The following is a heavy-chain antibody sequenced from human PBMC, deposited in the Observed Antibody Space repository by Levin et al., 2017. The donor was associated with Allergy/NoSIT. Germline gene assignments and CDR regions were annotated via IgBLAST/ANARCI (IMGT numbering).Heavy chain of an antibody. Sequence: GGSLRLSCAASGFTVSSNYMSWVRQAPGKGLEWVSVIYSGGSTYYADSVKGRFTISRDNSKNTLYLQMNSLRAEDTAVYYCARANLTYYDYPPGAFDIWGQGTMVTVSS. J-gene: IGHJ3*02. CDR3: ARANLTYYDYPPGAFDI. D-gene: IGHD3-16*01. CDR1: GFTVSSNY. V-gene: IGHV3-66*01. CDR2: IYSGGST.